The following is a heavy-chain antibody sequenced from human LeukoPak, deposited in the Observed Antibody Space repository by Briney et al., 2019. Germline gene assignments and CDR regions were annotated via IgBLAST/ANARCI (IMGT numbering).Heavy chain of an antibody. CDR2: LSHNGST. CDR3: ATRYGSGSYLGQNWFDP. Sequence: PSETLSLTCTVSGYSISSGSYWDWIRQPPGKGLEWIGSLSHNGSTYYNPSLKSRVTIGVDTSKSQFSLKLRSVTAADTAVYYCATRYGSGSYLGQNWFDPWGQGTLVTVSS. CDR1: GYSISSGSY. V-gene: IGHV4-38-2*02. J-gene: IGHJ5*02. D-gene: IGHD3-10*01.